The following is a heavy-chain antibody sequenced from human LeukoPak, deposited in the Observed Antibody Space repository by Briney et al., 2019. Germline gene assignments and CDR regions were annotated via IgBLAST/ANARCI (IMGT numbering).Heavy chain of an antibody. D-gene: IGHD5-18*01. CDR2: MYYSGST. Sequence: PSETPSLTCTVSGGSISSFYWSWIRQHPGKGLEWIGYMYYSGSTYYNPSLKSRVTISVDTSKNQFSLKLSSVTAADTAVYYCARDSGYSYGPLDYWGQGTLVTVSS. V-gene: IGHV4-59*12. CDR1: GGSISSFY. CDR3: ARDSGYSYGPLDY. J-gene: IGHJ4*02.